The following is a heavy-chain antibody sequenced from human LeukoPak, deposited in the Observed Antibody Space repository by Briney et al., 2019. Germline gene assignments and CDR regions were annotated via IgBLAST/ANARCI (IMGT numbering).Heavy chain of an antibody. Sequence: SQTLSLTCAISGDSVSSNSATWNWIRQSPSRGLEWLGRTYHRSKWYNDYAISVKSRITINPDTSKNQFSLQLNSVTAEDTAVYYRAATHSYFDYWGQGTLVTVSS. J-gene: IGHJ4*02. CDR1: GDSVSSNSAT. CDR3: AATHSYFDY. D-gene: IGHD2-15*01. CDR2: TYHRSKWYN. V-gene: IGHV6-1*01.